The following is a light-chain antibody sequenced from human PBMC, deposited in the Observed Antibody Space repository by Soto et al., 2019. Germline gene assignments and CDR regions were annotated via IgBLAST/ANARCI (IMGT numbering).Light chain of an antibody. V-gene: IGKV3-11*01. CDR3: QQRFSWPPT. Sequence: EIGLTQSPATLSLSPGERATLSCRASQSISRYLAWYQQKPGQAPRLVIHDTSTRATGVPDTFSGSGSGTEFTLTISSLEPEDFETYYCQQRFSWPPTFGGGTHIEIK. CDR1: QSISRY. CDR2: DTS. J-gene: IGKJ4*01.